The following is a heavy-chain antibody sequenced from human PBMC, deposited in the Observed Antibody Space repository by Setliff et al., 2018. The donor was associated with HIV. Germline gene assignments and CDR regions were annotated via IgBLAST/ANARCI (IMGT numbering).Heavy chain of an antibody. J-gene: IGHJ6*02. CDR1: GGSMRSSGYS. Sequence: SETLSLTCAVSGGSMRSSGYSWTWIRQAPGKGLEWVGYIYYNGNAYYNPYLKSRVTISVDRSKNQFSLKLSSVTAADTAVYYCARRGDFFYYAMDGWGQGTTVTVSS. CDR2: IYYNGNA. V-gene: IGHV4-30-2*01. CDR3: ARRGDFFYYAMDG.